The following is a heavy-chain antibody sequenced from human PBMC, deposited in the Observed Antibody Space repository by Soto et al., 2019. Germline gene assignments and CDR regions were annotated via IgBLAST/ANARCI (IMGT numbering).Heavy chain of an antibody. J-gene: IGHJ4*02. CDR1: GFTFSSYS. CDR2: ISSSSYI. D-gene: IGHD4-17*01. CDR3: ASPIYDYGGNSDY. Sequence: GGSLRLSCAASGFTFSSYSMNWVRQAPGKGLEWVSSISSSSYIYYADSVKGRFTISRDNAKNSLYLQMNSLRAEDTAVYYCASPIYDYGGNSDYWGQGTLVTVSS. V-gene: IGHV3-21*01.